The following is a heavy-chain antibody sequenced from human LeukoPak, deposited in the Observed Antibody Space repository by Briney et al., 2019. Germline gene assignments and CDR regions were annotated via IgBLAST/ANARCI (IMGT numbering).Heavy chain of an antibody. CDR2: ISANNGYT. Sequence: GASVKVSCKASGYIFTNYGITWVRQAPGQGLECMGWISANNGYTNHAQKLQGRVTMTTDTSTSTAYMELRSLRSDDTAVYYCARDSVRGDPIFDHWGQGTLVTVSS. CDR3: ARDSVRGDPIFDH. V-gene: IGHV1-18*01. CDR1: GYIFTNYG. D-gene: IGHD3-10*01. J-gene: IGHJ4*02.